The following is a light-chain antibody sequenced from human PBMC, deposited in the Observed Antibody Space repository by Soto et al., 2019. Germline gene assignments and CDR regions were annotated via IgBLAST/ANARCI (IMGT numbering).Light chain of an antibody. Sequence: EIVMTQSPATLSVSPGERATLSCRASQSVNSNLAWYQQKPGQAPSLLIYGASTRDTGVPARFSGSGSGTEFTLTISSLQSEDFAVYYCQQYNTWPPYTFGQGTKLEIK. CDR3: QQYNTWPPYT. J-gene: IGKJ2*01. CDR2: GAS. CDR1: QSVNSN. V-gene: IGKV3-15*01.